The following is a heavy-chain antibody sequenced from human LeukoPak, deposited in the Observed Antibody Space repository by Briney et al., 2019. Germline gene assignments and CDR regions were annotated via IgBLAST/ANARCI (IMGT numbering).Heavy chain of an antibody. Sequence: GVSLRLSCAASGATFEDYAVTWFRQSPGKGLEWVGLIRSKAYGGTAEYAAAVKGRFTIPRDDSNNIAHLQMDILKPVDTAVYFCSRVPIRTVTTFIVVRGRDFFDFWGRGAMVTVSP. J-gene: IGHJ3*01. CDR3: SRVPIRTVTTFIVVRGRDFFDF. CDR1: GATFEDYA. D-gene: IGHD1-26*01. V-gene: IGHV3-49*03. CDR2: IRSKAYGGTA.